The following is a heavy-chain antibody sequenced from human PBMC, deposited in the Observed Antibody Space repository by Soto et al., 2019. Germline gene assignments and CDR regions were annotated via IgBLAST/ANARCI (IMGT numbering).Heavy chain of an antibody. CDR1: GYTFTDYW. Sequence: VQSLKISCKGSGYTFTDYWSGWVRQLPGKGLEWMGIIYPGDSDTRYSPSFQGHVTITVDKSTSTAYLQWNTLKASDTAMYYCARQGLATSSRHRDYYYYGMDVWGQGTTVTVSS. CDR2: IYPGDSDT. V-gene: IGHV5-51*01. D-gene: IGHD6-13*01. J-gene: IGHJ6*02. CDR3: ARQGLATSSRHRDYYYYGMDV.